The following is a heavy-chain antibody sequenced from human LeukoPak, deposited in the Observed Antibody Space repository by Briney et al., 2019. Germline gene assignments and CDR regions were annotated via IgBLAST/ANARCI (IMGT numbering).Heavy chain of an antibody. CDR3: ARRPAPDIVVVLRRGRAFDI. CDR1: GGSISSSSYY. D-gene: IGHD2-2*01. Sequence: PSETLSLTCTVSGGSISSSSYYWGWIRQPPGKGLEWIGEINHSGSTNYNPSLKSRVTISVDTSKNQFSLKLSSVTAADTAVYYCARRPAPDIVVVLRRGRAFDIWGQGTTVTVSS. V-gene: IGHV4-39*07. CDR2: INHSGST. J-gene: IGHJ3*02.